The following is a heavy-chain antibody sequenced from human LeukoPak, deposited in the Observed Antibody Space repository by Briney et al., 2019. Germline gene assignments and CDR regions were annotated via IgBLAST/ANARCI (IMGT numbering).Heavy chain of an antibody. CDR1: GGSISSYY. CDR2: IYYSGST. V-gene: IGHV4-59*01. J-gene: IGHJ4*02. CDR3: ARGSGYSYGLDY. Sequence: SETLSLTCTVSGGSISSYYWSWIRQPPGKGLEWIGYIYYSGSTNYNPSLKSRVTISVDTSKNQFSLKLSSVTAADTAVYYCARGSGYSYGLDYWGQGTLVTVSS. D-gene: IGHD5-18*01.